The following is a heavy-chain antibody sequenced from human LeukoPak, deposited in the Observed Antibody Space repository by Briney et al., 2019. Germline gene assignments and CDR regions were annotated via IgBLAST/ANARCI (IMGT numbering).Heavy chain of an antibody. CDR2: ISHDGNNK. V-gene: IGHV3-30*18. J-gene: IGHJ4*02. CDR3: AKGEGITGTATPDY. D-gene: IGHD1-20*01. Sequence: GGSLRPSCAASGFTFSNYGMHWVRQAPGKGLEWMAVISHDGNNKNYADSVKGRFTISRDNSKNTLFLQMNSLRAEDTAVYYCAKGEGITGTATPDYWGQGTLLTVSS. CDR1: GFTFSNYG.